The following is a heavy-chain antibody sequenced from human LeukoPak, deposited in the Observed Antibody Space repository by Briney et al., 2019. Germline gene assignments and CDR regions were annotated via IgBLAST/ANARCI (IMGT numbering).Heavy chain of an antibody. J-gene: IGHJ4*02. D-gene: IGHD3-3*01. CDR1: GGSFNGYY. CDR2: IHHSGST. CDR3: ARLTSFDDYFDY. Sequence: SETLSLTCVVCGGSFNGYYWSWIRQPPGKGLEWIGEIHHSGSTNYNPSLKRRVTISVDTSENQFSLKLNSVTAADTAVYYCARLTSFDDYFDYWGQGPLVTVSS. V-gene: IGHV4-34*01.